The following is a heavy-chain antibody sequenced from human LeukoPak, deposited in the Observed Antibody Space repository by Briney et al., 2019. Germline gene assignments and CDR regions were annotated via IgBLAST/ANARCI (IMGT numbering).Heavy chain of an antibody. Sequence: SETLSLTCTVSGGSISSPYWTWIRQPPGKGLEWIGYIYYSGSTNYNPSLKSRVTISVDTSKNQFSLKLSSVTAADTAVYYCARLNRDGYNYYYFDYWGQGTLVTVSS. D-gene: IGHD5-24*01. V-gene: IGHV4-59*08. J-gene: IGHJ4*02. CDR3: ARLNRDGYNYYYFDY. CDR2: IYYSGST. CDR1: GGSISSPY.